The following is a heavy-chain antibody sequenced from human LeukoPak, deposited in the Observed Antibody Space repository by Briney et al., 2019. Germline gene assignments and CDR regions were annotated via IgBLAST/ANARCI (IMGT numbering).Heavy chain of an antibody. CDR3: ARQDIVLMVYAIGGDDAFDI. J-gene: IGHJ3*02. D-gene: IGHD2-8*01. V-gene: IGHV3-21*01. Sequence: GGSLRLSCAASGFTFSTYAMNWVRQAPGKGLEWVSSISSSSSYIYYADSVKGRFTISRDNAKNSLYLQMNSLRAEDTAVYYCARQDIVLMVYAIGGDDAFDIWSQGTMVTVSS. CDR2: ISSSSSYI. CDR1: GFTFSTYA.